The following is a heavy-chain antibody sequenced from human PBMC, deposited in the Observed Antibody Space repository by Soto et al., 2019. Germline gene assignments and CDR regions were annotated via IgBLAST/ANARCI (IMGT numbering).Heavy chain of an antibody. Sequence: ASVKVSCKASGYTFTSYGISWVRQAPGQGLEWVGWISAYNGNTNYAQKLQGRVTMTTDTSTSTAYMELRSLRSDDTAVYYCARFRREQYYYYGMDVWGQGTTVTVSS. V-gene: IGHV1-18*01. J-gene: IGHJ6*02. CDR1: GYTFTSYG. CDR2: ISAYNGNT. CDR3: ARFRREQYYYYGMDV.